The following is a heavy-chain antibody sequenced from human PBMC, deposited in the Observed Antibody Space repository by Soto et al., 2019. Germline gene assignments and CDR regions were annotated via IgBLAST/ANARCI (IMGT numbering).Heavy chain of an antibody. D-gene: IGHD6-19*01. J-gene: IGHJ4*02. CDR3: ARLGYSSGWPLDY. CDR1: GYSFTSYG. Sequence: GVSLRISCKGAGYSFTSYGSSWVRQMPGKGLEWMGRIDPSDSYTNYSPSFQGHVTISADKSISTVYLQWSSLKASDTAMYYCARLGYSSGWPLDYWGQGPLVTVSS. CDR2: IDPSDSYT. V-gene: IGHV5-10-1*01.